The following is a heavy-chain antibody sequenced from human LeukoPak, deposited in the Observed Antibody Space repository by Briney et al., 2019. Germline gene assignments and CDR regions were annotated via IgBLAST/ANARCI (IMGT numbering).Heavy chain of an antibody. D-gene: IGHD5/OR15-5a*01. V-gene: IGHV3-43*02. J-gene: IGHJ4*02. CDR1: GFTFSSYG. CDR3: AKDIGERGYSVH. CDR2: ISGDGGTT. Sequence: GSLRLSCAASGFTFSSYGMHWVRQAPGKGLEWVSLISGDGGTTYYADSLKGRFTISRDNSKNSLFLQMNSLRTEDTAFYYCAKDIGERGYSVHWGQGTLVTVSS.